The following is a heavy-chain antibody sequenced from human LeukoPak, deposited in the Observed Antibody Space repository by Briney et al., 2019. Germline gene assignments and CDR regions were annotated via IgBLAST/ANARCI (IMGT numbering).Heavy chain of an antibody. CDR1: GGTFSSYA. V-gene: IGHV1-69*13. Sequence: ASVKVSCKASGGTFSSYAISWVRQAPGQGLEWMGGIIPIFGTANYAQKFQGRVTITADESTSTAYMELSSLRSEDTAVYYCARNVLVRFLEPANWFDPWGQGTLVTVSS. D-gene: IGHD3-3*01. CDR2: IIPIFGTA. J-gene: IGHJ5*02. CDR3: ARNVLVRFLEPANWFDP.